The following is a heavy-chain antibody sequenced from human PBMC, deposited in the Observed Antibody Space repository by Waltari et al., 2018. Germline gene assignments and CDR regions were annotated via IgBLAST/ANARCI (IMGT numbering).Heavy chain of an antibody. J-gene: IGHJ3*02. Sequence: QVQLVQSGAEVKKPGSSVKVSCKASGGPFSSYAISWVRQAPGQGLEWMGRIIPIFGTANYAQKFQGRVTITADKSTSTAYMELSSLRSEDTAVYYCARVMEWGYVGPHAFDIWGQGTMVTVSS. CDR2: IIPIFGTA. D-gene: IGHD3-3*01. CDR1: GGPFSSYA. CDR3: ARVMEWGYVGPHAFDI. V-gene: IGHV1-69*08.